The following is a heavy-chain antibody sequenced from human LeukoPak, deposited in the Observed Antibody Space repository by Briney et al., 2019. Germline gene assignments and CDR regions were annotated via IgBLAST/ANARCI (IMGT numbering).Heavy chain of an antibody. Sequence: GASVKVSCKASGYTFTSYHMHWVRQAPGQGLEWMGAINPSGGSANYAQKFQGRVTMTRDTSTSTDYMELSSLRSDDTAVYYCGGGGGGSYPFEYWGQGTLVTVSS. V-gene: IGHV1-46*01. CDR3: GGGGGGSYPFEY. D-gene: IGHD1-26*01. CDR1: GYTFTSYH. J-gene: IGHJ4*02. CDR2: INPSGGSA.